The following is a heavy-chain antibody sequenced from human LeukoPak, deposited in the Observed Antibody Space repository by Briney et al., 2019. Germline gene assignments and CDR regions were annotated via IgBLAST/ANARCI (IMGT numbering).Heavy chain of an antibody. Sequence: QPGGSLRLSCAASGFTFSSYAMSWVRQAPGKGLEWVSAISGSGGSTYYADSVKGRFTISRDNPKNTLYLQMNSLRAEDTAVYYCAKDIVGATAQLFDYWGQGTLVTVSS. CDR2: ISGSGGST. V-gene: IGHV3-23*01. D-gene: IGHD1-26*01. J-gene: IGHJ4*02. CDR1: GFTFSSYA. CDR3: AKDIVGATAQLFDY.